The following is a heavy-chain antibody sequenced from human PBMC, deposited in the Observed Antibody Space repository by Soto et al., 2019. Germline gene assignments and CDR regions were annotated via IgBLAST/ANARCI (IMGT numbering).Heavy chain of an antibody. CDR1: GFTFSSYA. Sequence: PGGSLRLSCAASGFTFSSYAMHWVRQAPGKGLEWVAVISYDGSNKYYADSVKGRFTISRDNSKNTLYLQMNSLRAEDTAVYYCARDGLAAAGTGPYFDYWGQGTLVTVSS. D-gene: IGHD6-13*01. CDR2: ISYDGSNK. V-gene: IGHV3-30-3*01. J-gene: IGHJ4*02. CDR3: ARDGLAAAGTGPYFDY.